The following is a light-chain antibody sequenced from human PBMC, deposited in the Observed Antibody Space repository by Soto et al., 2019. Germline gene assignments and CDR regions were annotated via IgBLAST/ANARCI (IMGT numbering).Light chain of an antibody. CDR1: QSVSSN. CDR2: GAS. J-gene: IGKJ1*01. Sequence: EIVMTQSPATLSVSPWERATLSCRASQSVSSNLAWYQQKPGQAPRLLIYGASSRATGIPDRFSGSGSGTDFTLTISRLEPEDFAVYYCQQYGSSPPTFGQGTKVDIK. CDR3: QQYGSSPPT. V-gene: IGKV3-20*01.